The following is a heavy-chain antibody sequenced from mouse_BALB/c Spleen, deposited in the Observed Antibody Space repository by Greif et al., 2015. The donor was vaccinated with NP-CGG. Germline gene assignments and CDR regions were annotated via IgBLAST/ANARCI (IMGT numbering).Heavy chain of an antibody. J-gene: IGHJ4*01. CDR1: GFTFSSYA. V-gene: IGHV5-9-3*01. CDR3: ARRDYDVNYYAMDY. D-gene: IGHD2-4*01. CDR2: ISSGGSYT. Sequence: EVQLVQSGGGLVKPGGSLKLSCAASGFTFSSYAMSWVRQTPEKRLEWVATISSGGSYTYYPDSVKGRFTISRDNAKNTLYLQMSSLRSEDTAMYYCARRDYDVNYYAMDYWGQGTSVTVSS.